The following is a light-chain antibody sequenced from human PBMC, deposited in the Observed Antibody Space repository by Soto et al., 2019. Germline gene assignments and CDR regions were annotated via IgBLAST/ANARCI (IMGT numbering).Light chain of an antibody. CDR2: AAS. CDR1: HNIKTY. CDR3: QQYNNWPET. J-gene: IGKJ1*01. V-gene: IGKV1-39*01. Sequence: DIKMTQSPSSLSATVGDSVTLTCRASHNIKTYLNWYQQKPGKAPNLLIYAASSLHSGVPSRFSGSGSGTDFTLTISSLQSEDFAVYYCQQYNNWPETFGQGTKVDI.